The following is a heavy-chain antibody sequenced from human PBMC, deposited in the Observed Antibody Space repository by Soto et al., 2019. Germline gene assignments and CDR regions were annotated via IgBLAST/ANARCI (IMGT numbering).Heavy chain of an antibody. CDR2: ISGSGGST. CDR1: GFTCSSYA. Sequence: PGGSLRLSCAASGFTCSSYAMSWVRQSPGKGLEWVSAISGSGGSTYYADSVKGRFTISRDNSKNTLYLQMNSLRAEDTAVYYCAKDDDSSGLNWFDPWGQGTLVTVSS. CDR3: AKDDDSSGLNWFDP. D-gene: IGHD3-22*01. V-gene: IGHV3-23*01. J-gene: IGHJ5*02.